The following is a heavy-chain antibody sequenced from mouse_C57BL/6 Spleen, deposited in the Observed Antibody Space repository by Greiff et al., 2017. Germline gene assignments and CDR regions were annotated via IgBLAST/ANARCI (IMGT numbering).Heavy chain of an antibody. CDR3: ARWNSLRYYAMDY. D-gene: IGHD6-2*01. Sequence: QVQLQQSGPELVKPGASVKISCKASGYAFSSSWMNWVKQRHGKGLEWIGRIYPGDGDTNYNGKFKGKATLTADKSSSTAYMQLSSLTSEDSAVYFCARWNSLRYYAMDYWGQGTSVTVSS. CDR2: IYPGDGDT. J-gene: IGHJ4*01. V-gene: IGHV1-82*01. CDR1: GYAFSSSW.